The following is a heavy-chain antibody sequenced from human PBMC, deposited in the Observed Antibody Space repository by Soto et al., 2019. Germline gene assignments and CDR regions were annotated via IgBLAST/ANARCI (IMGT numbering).Heavy chain of an antibody. Sequence: ATLAITSAFYDLSGTGYYLRLVRPPPAKWLEWFGEINHCGITYYNPSLKSRVTISVDTSKNQFSLKLSSVTAADTAVYYCVRCGTVTASYYYGLDVWGQGTTVTVS. CDR3: VRCGTVTASYYYGLDV. J-gene: IGHJ6*02. D-gene: IGHD4-17*01. V-gene: IGHV4-34*01. CDR1: DLSGTGYY. CDR2: INHCGIT.